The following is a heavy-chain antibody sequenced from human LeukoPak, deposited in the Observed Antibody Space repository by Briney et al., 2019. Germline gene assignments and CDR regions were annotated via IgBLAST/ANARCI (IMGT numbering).Heavy chain of an antibody. CDR2: IYYSGST. J-gene: IGHJ3*02. CDR1: GGSINSYY. D-gene: IGHD6-19*01. CDR3: ASSQWLASDAFDI. Sequence: PSETLSLTCTVSGGSINSYYWSWIRQPTGKGLEWIGYIYYSGSTNYNPSLKSRVTISVDTSKNQFSLRLSSVTAADTAVYYCASSQWLASDAFDIWGQGTMVTVSS. V-gene: IGHV4-59*01.